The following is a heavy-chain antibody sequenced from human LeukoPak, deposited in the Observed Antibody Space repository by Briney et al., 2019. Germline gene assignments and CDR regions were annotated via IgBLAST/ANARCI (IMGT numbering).Heavy chain of an antibody. D-gene: IGHD2-2*01. CDR3: ANIVVVPAANFDY. CDR2: IYYSGST. CDR1: GGSISSSSYY. V-gene: IGHV4-39*01. J-gene: IGHJ4*02. Sequence: SETLSLTCTVSGGSISSSSYYWGWIRQPPGKGLERIGSIYYSGSTYYNPSLKSRVTISVDTSKNQFSLKLSSVTAADTAVYYCANIVVVPAANFDYWGQGTLVTVSS.